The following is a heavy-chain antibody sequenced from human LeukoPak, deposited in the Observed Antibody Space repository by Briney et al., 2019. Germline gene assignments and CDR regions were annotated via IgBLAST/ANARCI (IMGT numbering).Heavy chain of an antibody. CDR3: ARDQGFSGDYDILTGYFPYYYGMDV. J-gene: IGHJ6*04. CDR2: ISSSGSTI. D-gene: IGHD3-9*01. Sequence: PGGSLRLSCAASGFTLSSYEMNWVRQAPGKGLEWVSYISSSGSTIYYADSVKGRFTISGDNAKNSLYLQMNSLRAEDTAVYYCARDQGFSGDYDILTGYFPYYYGMDVWGKGTTVTVSS. CDR1: GFTLSSYE. V-gene: IGHV3-48*03.